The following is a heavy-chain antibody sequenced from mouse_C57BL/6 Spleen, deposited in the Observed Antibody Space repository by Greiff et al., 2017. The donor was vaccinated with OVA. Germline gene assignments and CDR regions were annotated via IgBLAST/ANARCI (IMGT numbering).Heavy chain of an antibody. V-gene: IGHV1-42*01. CDR2: INPSTGGT. CDR3: ARNWAYFDY. D-gene: IGHD4-1*01. CDR1: GYSFTGYY. Sequence: EVQLQQSGPELVKPGASVKISCKASGYSFTGYYMNWVKQSPEKSLEWIGEINPSTGGTTYNQKFKAKATLTVDKSSSTAYMQLKSLTSEDSAVDYCARNWAYFDYWGQGTTLTVSS. J-gene: IGHJ2*01.